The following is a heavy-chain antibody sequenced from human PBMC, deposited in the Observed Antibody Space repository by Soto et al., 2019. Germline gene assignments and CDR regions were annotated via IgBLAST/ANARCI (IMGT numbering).Heavy chain of an antibody. Sequence: SETLSLTCTVSGGSISSSSYYWGWIRQPPGKGLEWIGYIYHSGSTYYNPSLKSRVTISVDRSKNQFSLKLSSVTAADTAVYYCAREPPKTMVREYSIHIWGQGKMFTLSS. CDR2: IYHSGST. V-gene: IGHV4-39*07. CDR1: GGSISSSSYY. D-gene: IGHD3-10*01. J-gene: IGHJ3*02. CDR3: AREPPKTMVREYSIHI.